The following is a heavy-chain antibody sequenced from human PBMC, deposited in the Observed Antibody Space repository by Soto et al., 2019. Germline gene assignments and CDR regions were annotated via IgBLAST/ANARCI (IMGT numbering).Heavy chain of an antibody. D-gene: IGHD2-21*02. J-gene: IGHJ5*02. CDR1: GCTFIDYG. Sequence: GVPLRVCWAAAGCTFIDYGMHWVSQAPGKGLEWVAVIYSGGSTYYADSVKGRFTISRHNSKNTLYLQMNSLRAEDTAVYYCARGRDCGGDCPNWFDPSGQGTLLTVPS. CDR2: IYSGGST. V-gene: IGHV3-53*04. CDR3: ARGRDCGGDCPNWFDP.